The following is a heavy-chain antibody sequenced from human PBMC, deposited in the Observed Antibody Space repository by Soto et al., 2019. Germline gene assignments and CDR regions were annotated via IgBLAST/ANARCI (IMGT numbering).Heavy chain of an antibody. D-gene: IGHD3-16*01. CDR2: IYYSGST. CDR1: CGSINSYY. CDR3: GKDAGGRGNGAFDI. Sequence: PSETLSVTCTVSCGSINSYYWSWIRQPPGKGLEWIGYIYYSGSTKYNPSLKSRVTISKDTSKNQFSLKLSSVTAADTAMYYCGKDAGGRGNGAFDIWGQGTMVTVSS. V-gene: IGHV4-59*01. J-gene: IGHJ3*02.